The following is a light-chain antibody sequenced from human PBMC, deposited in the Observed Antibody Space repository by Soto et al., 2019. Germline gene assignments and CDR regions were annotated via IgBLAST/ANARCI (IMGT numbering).Light chain of an antibody. J-gene: IGKJ4*01. CDR2: GAS. CDR3: QQYGSSPLT. Sequence: DNVMTQSPDTLSVSPGARATLSCRASRIIGHNYLAWYQQKPGQPPRLLIYGASSRATGIPDRFSGSGSGTDFTLTISRLEPEDFAVYYCQQYGSSPLTFGGGTKVDIK. V-gene: IGKV3-20*01. CDR1: RIIGHNY.